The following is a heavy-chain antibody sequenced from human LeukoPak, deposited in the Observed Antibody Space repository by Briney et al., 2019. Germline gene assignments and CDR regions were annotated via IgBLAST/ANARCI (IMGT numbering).Heavy chain of an antibody. D-gene: IGHD2-21*01. CDR1: GGSISSSSYY. J-gene: IGHJ6*03. V-gene: IGHV4-39*01. CDR3: ARHGDPGYYYYYMDV. CDR2: IYYSGST. Sequence: SETLSLTCTVSGGSISSSSYYWGWIRQPPGKGLEWIGSIYYSGSTYYNPSLKSRVTISVDTSKNQFSLKLSSVTAADTAVYYCARHGDPGYYYYYMDVWGKGTTVTISS.